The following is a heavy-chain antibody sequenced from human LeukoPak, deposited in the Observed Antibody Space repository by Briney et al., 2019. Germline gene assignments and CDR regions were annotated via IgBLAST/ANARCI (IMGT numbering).Heavy chain of an antibody. D-gene: IGHD7-27*01. Sequence: SETLSLTCTVSGGSISSSSYYWGWIRQPPGKGLEWIGYIYYTETSYNPSLKSRVTISADTSKNQFSLKLYSVTAADTAVYYATRKLGNDYWGQGTLVTVSS. V-gene: IGHV4-61*05. J-gene: IGHJ4*02. CDR2: IYYTET. CDR1: GGSISSSSYY. CDR3: TRKLGNDY.